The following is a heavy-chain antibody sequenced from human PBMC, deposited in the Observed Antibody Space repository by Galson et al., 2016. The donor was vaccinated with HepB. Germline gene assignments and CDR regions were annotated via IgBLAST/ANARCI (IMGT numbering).Heavy chain of an antibody. J-gene: IGHJ3*01. CDR2: IYSAGSA. Sequence: SLRLSCAASGVDVSSNYMGWVRQAPGKGLEWVSIIYSAGSAHYADSVKSRFTISRDNSRNTLYLQMNRLRPDDSALYYCARGEGPLIVAVVAFDLWGQGTMVIVSS. V-gene: IGHV3-66*02. CDR1: GVDVSSNY. D-gene: IGHD3-22*01. CDR3: ARGEGPLIVAVVAFDL.